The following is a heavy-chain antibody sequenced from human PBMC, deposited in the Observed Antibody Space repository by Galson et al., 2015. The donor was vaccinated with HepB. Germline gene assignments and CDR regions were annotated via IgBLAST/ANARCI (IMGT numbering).Heavy chain of an antibody. CDR2: INSDGSNT. Sequence: SLRLSCAASGFTFSSSWMHWARQDPGKGLVWVSGINSDGSNTKYVDSVKGRFTISRDNARNTLSLQMNNLRVEDTAVYYCARDPPNTGDYYFDDWGQGSLVTVSS. CDR3: ARDPPNTGDYYFDD. V-gene: IGHV3-74*01. J-gene: IGHJ4*01. CDR1: GFTFSSSW. D-gene: IGHD7-27*01.